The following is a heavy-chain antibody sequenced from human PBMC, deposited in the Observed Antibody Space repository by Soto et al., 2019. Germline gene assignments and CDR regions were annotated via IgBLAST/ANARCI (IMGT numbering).Heavy chain of an antibody. CDR3: ATGWDLYLHY. Sequence: PGGSLRLSCAASGFTFTDYAMSWVRQAPGKGLEWVSAISGSGGSTFYADSVKGRFTIFRDNSKNTLYLQMNRLRADDTAVYYCATGWDLYLHYWGQGTLVTVSS. CDR1: GFTFTDYA. V-gene: IGHV3-23*01. D-gene: IGHD1-26*01. CDR2: ISGSGGST. J-gene: IGHJ4*02.